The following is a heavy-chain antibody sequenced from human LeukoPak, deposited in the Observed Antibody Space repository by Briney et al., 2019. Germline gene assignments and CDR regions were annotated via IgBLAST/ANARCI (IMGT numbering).Heavy chain of an antibody. CDR3: AKDKTPRTRYYYYYYGMDV. CDR1: GFTFDDYA. V-gene: IGHV3-9*01. J-gene: IGHJ6*02. Sequence: GRSLRLSCAASGFTFDDYAMHWVRQAPGKGLEWVSSINWNSGSIGYADSVEGRFTISRDNAKNSLYLQMNSLRAEDTALYYCAKDKTPRTRYYYYYYGMDVWGQGTTVTVSS. CDR2: INWNSGSI. D-gene: IGHD2-2*01.